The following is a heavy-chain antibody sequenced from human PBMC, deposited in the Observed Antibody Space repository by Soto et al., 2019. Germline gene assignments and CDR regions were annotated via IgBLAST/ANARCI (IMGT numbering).Heavy chain of an antibody. D-gene: IGHD5-18*01. J-gene: IGHJ6*02. CDR2: INPSGGST. CDR3: ARGGVVWIQLWSPGYYYGMDV. CDR1: GYTFTSYY. Sequence: ASVKVSCKASGYTFTSYYMHWVRQAPGQGLEWMGIINPSGGSTSYAQKFQGRVTMTRDTSTSTVYMELSSLRSEDTAVYYCARGGVVWIQLWSPGYYYGMDVWGQGTTVTVPS. V-gene: IGHV1-46*01.